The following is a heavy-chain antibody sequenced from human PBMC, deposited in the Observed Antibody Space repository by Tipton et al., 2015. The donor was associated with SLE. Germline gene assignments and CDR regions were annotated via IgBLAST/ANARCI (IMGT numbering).Heavy chain of an antibody. CDR1: GYTFSSNY. J-gene: IGHJ4*01. CDR2: VNPDTGGT. CDR3: ARDRSRSGSDVFDY. V-gene: IGHV1-46*01. D-gene: IGHD1-26*01. Sequence: QLVQSGAEVKKPGASVKVSCTASGYTFSSNYIHWVRQAPGQGLEWMGIVNPDTGGTSYAQRFQGRVTVTADTSSSTVYVELSSLRFDDTAAYYCARDRSRSGSDVFDYWGHGSLVTVSS.